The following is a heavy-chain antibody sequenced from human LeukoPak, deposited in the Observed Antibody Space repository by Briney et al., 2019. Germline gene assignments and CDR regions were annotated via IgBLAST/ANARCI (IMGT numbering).Heavy chain of an antibody. V-gene: IGHV3-53*01. Sequence: GGSLRLSCAASGFTVSSNYMSWVRQAPGKGLEWVSVIYSGGSTYYADSVKGRFTISRDNSKNTLYLQMNSLRAEDTAVYYCARPAHYYDSIGYQDYWGQGTLVTVSS. CDR2: IYSGGST. J-gene: IGHJ4*02. D-gene: IGHD3-22*01. CDR3: ARPAHYYDSIGYQDY. CDR1: GFTVSSNY.